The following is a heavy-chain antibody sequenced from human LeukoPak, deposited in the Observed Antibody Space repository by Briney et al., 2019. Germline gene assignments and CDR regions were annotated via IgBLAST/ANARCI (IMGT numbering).Heavy chain of an antibody. CDR1: GLILRSYW. CDR3: ARDYDYFSGHNLDAYDI. Sequence: GGSLRLSCAASGLILRSYWMTWVRQAPGKGLEWVANIKEDGSAKSYVGSVKGRFTISRDNSKNSLYLQMNSLRVEDTAVYYCARDYDYFSGHNLDAYDIWGQGTTVIVSS. V-gene: IGHV3-7*01. CDR2: IKEDGSAK. J-gene: IGHJ3*02. D-gene: IGHD2-15*01.